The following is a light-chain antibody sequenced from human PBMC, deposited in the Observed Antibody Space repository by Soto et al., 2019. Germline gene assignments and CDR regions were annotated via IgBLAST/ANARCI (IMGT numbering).Light chain of an antibody. CDR1: QDMNTY. Sequence: DIQLTQSPSFLSASVGDRVTITCRASQDMNTYIAWYQHTPGKAPKLLIYGASTLQSGVPARFSGSESGAVFTPRISSLQPEDFATYYCQQLNSYPLTFGGGTKVDIK. V-gene: IGKV1-9*01. J-gene: IGKJ4*01. CDR2: GAS. CDR3: QQLNSYPLT.